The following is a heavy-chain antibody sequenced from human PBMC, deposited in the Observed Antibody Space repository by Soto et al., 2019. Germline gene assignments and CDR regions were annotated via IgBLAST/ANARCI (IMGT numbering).Heavy chain of an antibody. J-gene: IGHJ6*03. CDR1: GFTFSSYA. D-gene: IGHD2-8*01. Sequence: GGSLRLSCAASGFTFSSYAMSWVRQAPGKGLEWVSAISGSGGSTYYADSVKGRFTISRDNSKNTLYLQMNSLRAEDTAVYYCAKVRSGILYEYYYYYYMDVWGKGTTVTVSS. V-gene: IGHV3-23*01. CDR3: AKVRSGILYEYYYYYYMDV. CDR2: ISGSGGST.